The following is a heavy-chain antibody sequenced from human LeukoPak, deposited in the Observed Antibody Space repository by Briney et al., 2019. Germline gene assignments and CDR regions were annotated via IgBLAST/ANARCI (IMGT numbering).Heavy chain of an antibody. D-gene: IGHD3-22*01. Sequence: SETLSLTCAVYGGSFSGYYWSWIRQPPGKGLEWIGYIYYSGSTNYNPSLKSRVTISVDTSKNQFSLKLSSVTAADTAVYYCARDNAPRGYRAYYYYGMDVWGRGTTVTVSS. CDR3: ARDNAPRGYRAYYYYGMDV. CDR1: GGSFSGYY. CDR2: IYYSGST. V-gene: IGHV4-59*01. J-gene: IGHJ6*02.